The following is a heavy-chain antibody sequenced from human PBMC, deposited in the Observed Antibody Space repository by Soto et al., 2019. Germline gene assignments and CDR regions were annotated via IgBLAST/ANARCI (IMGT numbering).Heavy chain of an antibody. CDR3: AKQRADYGSGADTFYFDS. V-gene: IGHV3-23*01. CDR2: LSGSGGTT. J-gene: IGHJ4*02. CDR1: GVTFSNYA. D-gene: IGHD3-10*01. Sequence: GGSLRLSCTVSGVTFSNYAMNWVRQAPGKGLEWVSSLSGSGGTTYYADSVKGRFIISRDNSKNTLYLLMNSLRAEDTALYYCAKQRADYGSGADTFYFDSWGQGALVTVYS.